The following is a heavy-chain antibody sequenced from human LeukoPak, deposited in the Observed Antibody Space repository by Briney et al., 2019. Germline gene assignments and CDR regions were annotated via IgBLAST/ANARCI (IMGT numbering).Heavy chain of an antibody. CDR3: ARGVTSSSSSTTGDY. CDR1: GFTFSSYS. V-gene: IGHV3-21*01. J-gene: IGHJ4*02. D-gene: IGHD6-6*01. CDR2: ISSSSSYI. Sequence: PGGSLRLSCAASGFTFSSYSMNWVRQAPGKGLEWVSSISSSSSYIYYADSVKGRFTISRDNAKNSLYLQMNSVRAEDTAVYYCARGVTSSSSSTTGDYWGQGTLVTVSS.